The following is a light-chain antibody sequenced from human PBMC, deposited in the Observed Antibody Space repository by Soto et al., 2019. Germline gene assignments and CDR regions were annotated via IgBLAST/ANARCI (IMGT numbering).Light chain of an antibody. Sequence: DIQMTQSPSSVSASVGDRVTITCRASQGIRNHLAWYQQKAGKVPNLLIYAASTVQSGVPPRFSGSGSGTDFTLTINSLQPEDVATYYCQKYDSAPFTFGQGTRLEIK. V-gene: IGKV1-27*01. CDR3: QKYDSAPFT. CDR1: QGIRNH. J-gene: IGKJ5*01. CDR2: AAS.